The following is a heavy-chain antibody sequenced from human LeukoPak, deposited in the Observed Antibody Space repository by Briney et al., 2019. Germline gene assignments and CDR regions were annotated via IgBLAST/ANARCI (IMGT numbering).Heavy chain of an antibody. V-gene: IGHV3-21*01. J-gene: IGHJ4*02. CDR1: GFTVSSNY. D-gene: IGHD6-13*01. CDR2: ISSSSSYI. CDR3: ARVQYSSSSFDY. Sequence: GGSLRLSCAASGFTVSSNYMSWVRQAPGKGLEWVSSISSSSSYIYYADSVKGRFTISRDNAKNSLYLQMNSLRAEDTAVYYCARVQYSSSSFDYWGQGTLVTVSS.